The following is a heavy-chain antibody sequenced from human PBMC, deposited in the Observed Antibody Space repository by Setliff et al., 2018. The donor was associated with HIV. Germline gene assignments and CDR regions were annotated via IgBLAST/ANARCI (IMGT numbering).Heavy chain of an antibody. CDR3: ASLGPATVTTDWGFDY. CDR1: GYSISSGYY. Sequence: PSETLSLTCTVSGYSISSGYYWGWIRLPPGKGLEWIGSIYHSGSTYYNPSLKSRVTISVDTSKNQFSLKLSSVTAADTAVYYCASLGPATVTTDWGFDYWGQGTLVTVSS. CDR2: IYHSGST. D-gene: IGHD4-17*01. J-gene: IGHJ4*02. V-gene: IGHV4-38-2*02.